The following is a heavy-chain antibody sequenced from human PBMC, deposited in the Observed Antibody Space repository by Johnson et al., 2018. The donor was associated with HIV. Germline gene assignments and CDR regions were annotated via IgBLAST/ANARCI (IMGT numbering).Heavy chain of an antibody. CDR1: GFTFSYYG. Sequence: QVQLVESGGGLVQPGGSLRLSCAASGFTFSYYGLHWVRQAPGVGLEWVAFTRYDGSDEFYADSVKGRFTISRDTSKNTLYLQMNSLRAEDTAVYYCAKGPNGQLDDAFHIWGQGTMVTVSS. V-gene: IGHV3-30*02. CDR3: AKGPNGQLDDAFHI. CDR2: TRYDGSDE. J-gene: IGHJ3*02. D-gene: IGHD6-6*01.